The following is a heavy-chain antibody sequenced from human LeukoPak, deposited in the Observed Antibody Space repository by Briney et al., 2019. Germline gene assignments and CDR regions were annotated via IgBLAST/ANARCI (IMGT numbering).Heavy chain of an antibody. CDR1: GGPFSGYF. V-gene: IGHV4-34*01. CDR3: ARRYYYNLGSFPFDF. D-gene: IGHD3-10*01. CDR2: IHNSGTT. Sequence: SETLSLTCAVSGGPFSGYFWSWILQSSGKGLEWIGEIHNSGTTNYKPSLNSRVTISEDTSKNQFYLNLSSVTAADTAVYYCARRYYYNLGSFPFDFWGQGTLVTVSS. J-gene: IGHJ4*02.